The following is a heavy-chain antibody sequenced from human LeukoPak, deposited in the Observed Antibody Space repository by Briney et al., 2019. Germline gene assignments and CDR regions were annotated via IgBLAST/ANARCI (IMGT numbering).Heavy chain of an antibody. CDR2: ISGSGGST. CDR3: AKDLEDYYGSGSYSFFDY. V-gene: IGHV3-23*01. CDR1: GFTFSSYA. Sequence: GGSLRLSCAAFGFTFSSYAMSWVRQAPGKGLEWVSAISGSGGSTYYADSVKGRFTISRDNSKNTLYLQMNSLRAEDTAVYYCAKDLEDYYGSGSYSFFDYWGQGTLVTVSS. J-gene: IGHJ4*02. D-gene: IGHD3-10*01.